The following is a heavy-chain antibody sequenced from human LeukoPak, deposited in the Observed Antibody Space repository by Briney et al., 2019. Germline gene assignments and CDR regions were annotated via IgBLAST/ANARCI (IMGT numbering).Heavy chain of an antibody. CDR1: GFTFSSYA. CDR2: ISGSGGST. Sequence: GGSLRLSSAASGFTFSSYAMSWVRQAPGKGLEWVSAISGSGGSTYYADSVKGRFTISRDNSENTLYLQMNSLRAEDTAVYYCAKVYYDFWSGYYPLDYWGQGTLVTVSS. CDR3: AKVYYDFWSGYYPLDY. V-gene: IGHV3-23*01. J-gene: IGHJ4*02. D-gene: IGHD3-3*01.